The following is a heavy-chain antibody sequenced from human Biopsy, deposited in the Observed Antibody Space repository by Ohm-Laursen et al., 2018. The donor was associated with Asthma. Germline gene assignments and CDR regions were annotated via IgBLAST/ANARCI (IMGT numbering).Heavy chain of an antibody. CDR3: ARTFHFWSPYHAEHYQL. CDR1: GFTFDDYA. Sequence: SLRLSCAASGFTFDDYAMHWVRQAPGKGLEWVANIKHDGTEKNHVDSLKGRFTISRDNAKNSLYLQMNSLRAEDTAVYYCARTFHFWSPYHAEHYQLWGQGTLVTVSS. D-gene: IGHD3-3*02. J-gene: IGHJ1*01. CDR2: IKHDGTEK. V-gene: IGHV3-7*01.